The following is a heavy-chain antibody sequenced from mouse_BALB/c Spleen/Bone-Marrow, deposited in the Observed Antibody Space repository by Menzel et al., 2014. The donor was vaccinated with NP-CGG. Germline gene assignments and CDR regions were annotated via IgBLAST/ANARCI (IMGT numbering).Heavy chain of an antibody. CDR1: GFNIXDSY. V-gene: IGHV14-4*02. J-gene: IGHJ2*01. CDR2: IDPENGDT. CDR3: KGYDYGVDSFDY. Sequence: EVQLQQSGAELVRSGASVRLSCTASGFNIXDSYIHWVRQRPEQGLEWIGWIDPENGDTEYAPKFQGKATMTADTSSNAAYLRLSSLTSEDTAVYYCKGYDYGVDSFDYWGQGTTLTVSS. D-gene: IGHD2-4*01.